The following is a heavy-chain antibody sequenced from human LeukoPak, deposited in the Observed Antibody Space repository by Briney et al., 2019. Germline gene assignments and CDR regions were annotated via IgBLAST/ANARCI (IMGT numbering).Heavy chain of an antibody. CDR2: ISGSNGNT. Sequence: GASVKVSCRASGYTFNVYYIHWVRQAPGQGLEWMGWISGSNGNTNYAQKLQGRVTMTTDTSTGTAYMELRSLRSDDTAVYYCARSGRGTYYYFDYWGQGTLVTVSS. CDR1: GYTFNVYY. J-gene: IGHJ4*02. V-gene: IGHV1-18*04. D-gene: IGHD1-26*01. CDR3: ARSGRGTYYYFDY.